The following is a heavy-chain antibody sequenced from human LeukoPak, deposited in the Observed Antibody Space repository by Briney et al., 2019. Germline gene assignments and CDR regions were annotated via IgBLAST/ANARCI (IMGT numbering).Heavy chain of an antibody. D-gene: IGHD3/OR15-3a*01. Sequence: GESLRLSCAASGFSFSNSWMHWVRQAPGKGLVWVSRINSDGTTTSSYDSVKGRFASSTVDTKNNQFLQMKSLRPEDTALYYCASDPYLANFWTGYPHYWGQGTLVTVSS. CDR3: ASDPYLANFWTGYPHY. CDR2: INSDGTTT. J-gene: IGHJ4*02. CDR1: GFSFSNSW. V-gene: IGHV3-74*01.